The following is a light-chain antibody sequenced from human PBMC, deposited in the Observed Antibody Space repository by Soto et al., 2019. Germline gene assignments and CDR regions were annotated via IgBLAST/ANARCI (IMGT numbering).Light chain of an antibody. CDR2: VAS. Sequence: EIVLTQSPGTLSLSPGEGATLSCRASQSVTNSYLAWYQQKPGQAPRLLIYVASSRATGIPDRFSGSGSGTDFTLSINRLEPEDFAVYYCQQYGSSPFTFGPGTKVDVK. CDR3: QQYGSSPFT. J-gene: IGKJ3*01. V-gene: IGKV3-20*01. CDR1: QSVTNSY.